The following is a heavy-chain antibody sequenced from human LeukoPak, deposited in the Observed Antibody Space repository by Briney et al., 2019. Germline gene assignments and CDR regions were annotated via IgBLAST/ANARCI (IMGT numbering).Heavy chain of an antibody. V-gene: IGHV4-59*12. J-gene: IGHJ6*02. Sequence: SETLSLTCTVSGGSISSYYWSWIRQPPGKGLEWIGYIYYSGSTNYNPSLKSRVTISVDTSKNQFSLKLSSVTAADTAVYYCASFPPPYGDYVRYYYYYGMDVWGQGTTVTVSS. CDR2: IYYSGST. CDR1: GGSISSYY. D-gene: IGHD4-17*01. CDR3: ASFPPPYGDYVRYYYYYGMDV.